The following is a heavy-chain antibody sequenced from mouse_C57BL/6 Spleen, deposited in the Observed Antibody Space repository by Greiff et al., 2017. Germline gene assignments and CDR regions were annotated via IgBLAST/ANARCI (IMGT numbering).Heavy chain of an antibody. CDR1: GYTFTSYW. CDR2: IDPSDSYT. V-gene: IGHV1-50*01. J-gene: IGHJ3*01. CDR3: ARRSSYAWFAD. Sequence: QVQLQQPGAELVKPGASVKLSCKASGYTFTSYWMQWVKQRPGQGLEWIGEIDPSDSYTNYNQKFKGKATLTVDTSSSTAYMQLSSLTSEDSAVYYWARRSSYAWFADWGQGTLVTVAA. D-gene: IGHD1-1*01.